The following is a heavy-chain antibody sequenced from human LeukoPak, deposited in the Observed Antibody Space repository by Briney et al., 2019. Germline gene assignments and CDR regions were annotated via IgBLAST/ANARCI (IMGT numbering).Heavy chain of an antibody. CDR1: GFTFSSYA. J-gene: IGHJ4*02. V-gene: IGHV3-23*01. CDR2: ISGSGGST. CDR3: AKGGYCSSTSCYIPHQFDY. D-gene: IGHD2-2*02. Sequence: PGGSLRLSCAASGFTFSSYAMSWVRQAPGKGLEWVSAISGSGGSTYCADSVKGRFTISRDNSKNTLYLQMNSLRAEDTAVYYCAKGGYCSSTSCYIPHQFDYWGQGTLVTVSS.